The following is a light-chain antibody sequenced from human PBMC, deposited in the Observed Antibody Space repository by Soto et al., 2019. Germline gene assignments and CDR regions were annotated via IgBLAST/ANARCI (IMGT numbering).Light chain of an antibody. J-gene: IGKJ2*02. CDR1: QSVSSL. CDR2: DAS. Sequence: EIVLTQSPATLSLSPGERATLSCRASQSVSSLLAWYQQKPRQAPRLLIYDASNRAPGIPARFSGSGSGTDFTLTISSLEPEDFAVYYCRQRSNWPGCTFGQGTKLEIK. V-gene: IGKV3-11*01. CDR3: RQRSNWPGCT.